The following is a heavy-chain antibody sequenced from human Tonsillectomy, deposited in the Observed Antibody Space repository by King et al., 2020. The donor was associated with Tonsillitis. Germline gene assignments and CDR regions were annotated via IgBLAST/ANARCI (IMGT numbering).Heavy chain of an antibody. Sequence: VQLVESGGGVVQPGRSLRLSCAASGFTFSSYAMHWVRQAPGKGLEWVAVISYDGSNKYYADSVKGRFTISRDNSKNTLYLQMNSLRAEDTAVHYCATCTELYYYDSSGYMDVWGKGTTVTVSS. CDR1: GFTFSSYA. CDR2: ISYDGSNK. J-gene: IGHJ6*03. V-gene: IGHV3-30-3*01. D-gene: IGHD3-22*01. CDR3: ATCTELYYYDSSGYMDV.